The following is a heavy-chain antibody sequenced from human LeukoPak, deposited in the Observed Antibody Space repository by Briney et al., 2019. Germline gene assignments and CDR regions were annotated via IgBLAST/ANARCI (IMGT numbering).Heavy chain of an antibody. V-gene: IGHV1-69*04. CDR2: IIPILGIA. Sequence: GASVKVSCKASGGTFSSYAISWVRQAPGQGLEWMGRIIPILGIANYAQKFQGRVTITADKSTSTAYMELSSLRSEDTAVYYCARENGAARRHPFDYWGQGTLVTVSS. CDR3: ARENGAARRHPFDY. J-gene: IGHJ4*02. D-gene: IGHD6-6*01. CDR1: GGTFSSYA.